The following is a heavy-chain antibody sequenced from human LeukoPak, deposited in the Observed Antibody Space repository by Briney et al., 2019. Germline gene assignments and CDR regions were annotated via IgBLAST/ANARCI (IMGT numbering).Heavy chain of an antibody. Sequence: KPSETLSLTCTVSGGSISSSSYYWGWIRQPPGKGLEWIGSIYYSGSTYYNPSLKSRVTISVDTSKNQFSLKLSSVTAADTAVYYCARHQLYYYGSGSYYFDYWGQGTLVTVSS. CDR2: IYYSGST. D-gene: IGHD3-10*01. V-gene: IGHV4-39*01. CDR1: GGSISSSSYY. J-gene: IGHJ4*02. CDR3: ARHQLYYYGSGSYYFDY.